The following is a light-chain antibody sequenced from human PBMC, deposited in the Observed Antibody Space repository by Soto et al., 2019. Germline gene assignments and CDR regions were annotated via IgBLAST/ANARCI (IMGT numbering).Light chain of an antibody. CDR1: QSISSN. CDR3: QQYNSWPPYT. V-gene: IGKV3-15*01. CDR2: GAS. Sequence: EIVVTQSPATLSVSPGERATLSCRASQSISSNLAWYQQKPGQAPRLLIYGASTTATGIPARFSGSGSGTEFTLTISGLQSEDSAVYYCQQYNSWPPYTFGQGTKLEIK. J-gene: IGKJ2*01.